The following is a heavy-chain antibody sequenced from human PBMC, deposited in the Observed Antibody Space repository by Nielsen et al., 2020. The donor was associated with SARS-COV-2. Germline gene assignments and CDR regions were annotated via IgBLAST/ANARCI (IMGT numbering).Heavy chain of an antibody. J-gene: IGHJ4*02. CDR2: ISWNSGSI. D-gene: IGHD6-19*01. Sequence: GGSLRLSCAASGITFSSYAMHWVRQAPGKGLEWVSGISWNSGSIGYADSVKGRFTISRDNAKNSLYLQMNSLRAEDTALYYCAKILDRYSSTDYWGQGTLVTVSS. CDR1: GITFSSYA. V-gene: IGHV3-9*01. CDR3: AKILDRYSSTDY.